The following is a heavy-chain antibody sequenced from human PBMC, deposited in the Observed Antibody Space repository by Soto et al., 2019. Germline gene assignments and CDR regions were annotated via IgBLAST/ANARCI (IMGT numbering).Heavy chain of an antibody. CDR1: GYTFTIYA. CDR3: VRVGQGRIGP. J-gene: IGHJ5*02. Sequence: GASVKVSCKASGYTFTIYAMHWVRQAPGQRPEWMGWINADNGNTKYSQKFQGRVTITRDTSASTAYMELSSLRSEDTAVYYCVRVGQGRIGPWGQGTLVTVSS. CDR2: INADNGNT. V-gene: IGHV1-3*01.